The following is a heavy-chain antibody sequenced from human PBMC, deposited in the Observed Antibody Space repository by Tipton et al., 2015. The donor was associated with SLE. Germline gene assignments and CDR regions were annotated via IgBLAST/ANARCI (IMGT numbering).Heavy chain of an antibody. V-gene: IGHV4-31*03. J-gene: IGHJ3*02. D-gene: IGHD3-3*01. CDR2: ISYSGST. CDR3: ARINRRDPWRNYHPTDAFDI. Sequence: TLSLTCTVSGGSISSGGYYWSWIRQYPGKGLEWIGYISYSGSTNYNSSLKSRLTISVDTSKNQFSLKLSSVTAADTAVYYCARINRRDPWRNYHPTDAFDIWGQGTMVTVSS. CDR1: GGSISSGGYY.